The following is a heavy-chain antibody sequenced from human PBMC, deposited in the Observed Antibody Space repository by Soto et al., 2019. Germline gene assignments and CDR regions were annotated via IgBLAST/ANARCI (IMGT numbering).Heavy chain of an antibody. CDR1: GSPISGYY. V-gene: IGHV4-38-2*02. J-gene: IGHJ6*02. D-gene: IGHD4-17*01. CDR2: IYSSGST. Sequence: SDPLSLTSNCSGSPISGYYWGWIRQPPGKGLEWIGSIYSSGSTYYSPSLKSRVTISVDTSKNQFSLKLSSVTAADTAVYYCARSTKVYYYRMDVWCQGT. CDR3: ARSTKVYYYRMDV.